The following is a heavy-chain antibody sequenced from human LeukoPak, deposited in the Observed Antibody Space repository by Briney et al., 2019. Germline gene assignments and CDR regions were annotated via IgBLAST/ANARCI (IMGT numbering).Heavy chain of an antibody. V-gene: IGHV4-4*07. CDR3: ARDLTLDAFDI. CDR2: IYTTGIT. J-gene: IGHJ3*02. Sequence: SETLSLTCTVSGASISSYYWSWIRQPAGKGLEWIGRIYTTGITNYNPSLKSRVTISVDTSKNQFSLKLSSVTAADTAVYYCARDLTLDAFDIWGQGTMVTVSS. CDR1: GASISSYY.